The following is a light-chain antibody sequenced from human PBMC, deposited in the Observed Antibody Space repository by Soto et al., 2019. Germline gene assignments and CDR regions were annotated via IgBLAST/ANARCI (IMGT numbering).Light chain of an antibody. CDR3: STWDDNLDGVV. Sequence: QTVVTQPPSASGTPGQSVTISCSGSTSNVGKNEVNWYQQLPGTSPKLLIYGNNKWPSGVPDRFSGSKSGTSASLAISGLQSEDEGDYFCSTWDDNLDGVVFGGGTKVTVL. V-gene: IGLV1-44*01. CDR1: TSNVGKNE. CDR2: GNN. J-gene: IGLJ2*01.